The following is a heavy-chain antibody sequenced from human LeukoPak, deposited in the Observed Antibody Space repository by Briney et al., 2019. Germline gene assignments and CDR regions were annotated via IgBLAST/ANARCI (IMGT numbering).Heavy chain of an antibody. CDR2: ISAYNGNT. J-gene: IGHJ4*02. CDR1: GYTFTSYV. D-gene: IGHD2-21*02. V-gene: IGHV1-18*01. Sequence: GASVKVSCKASGYTFTSYVISWVRQAPGQGLEWMGWISAYNGNTNYAQKLQGRVTMTTDTSTSTAYMELRSLRSEDTAVYYCARDVHGPYCGGDCYSFDYWGQGTLVTVSS. CDR3: ARDVHGPYCGGDCYSFDY.